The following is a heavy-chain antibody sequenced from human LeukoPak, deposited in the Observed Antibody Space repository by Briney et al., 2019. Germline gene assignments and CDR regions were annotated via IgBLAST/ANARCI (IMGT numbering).Heavy chain of an antibody. CDR1: GGTFSSYA. Sequence: SVKVSCKASGGTFSSYAISWVRQAPGQGLEWMGSIIPIFGTANYAQKFQGRVTITTDESTSTAYMELSSLRSEDTAVYYCAREVGSSGYYSQDAFDIWGQGTIVTVSS. J-gene: IGHJ3*02. CDR3: AREVGSSGYYSQDAFDI. D-gene: IGHD3-22*01. CDR2: IIPIFGTA. V-gene: IGHV1-69*05.